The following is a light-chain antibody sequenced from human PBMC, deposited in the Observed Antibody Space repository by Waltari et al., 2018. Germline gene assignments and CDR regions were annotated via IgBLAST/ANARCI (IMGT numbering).Light chain of an antibody. CDR3: QHGYGTPFT. CDR1: ENVNNY. J-gene: IGKJ3*01. CDR2: KAS. V-gene: IGKV1-39*01. Sequence: DIQMTQSPSSLSASVGDRVTITCRASENVNNYLNWYQQKPGKAPKLLIYKASTLQSVVPSRFSGSGSGTDYTFTISSLQSEDVATYYCQHGYGTPFTFGPGTKLDIK.